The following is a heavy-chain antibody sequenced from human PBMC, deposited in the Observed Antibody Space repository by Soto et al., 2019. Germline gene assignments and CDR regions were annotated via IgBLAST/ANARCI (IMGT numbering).Heavy chain of an antibody. CDR1: GYTFTGYY. V-gene: IGHV1-2*02. J-gene: IGHJ6*02. Sequence: RASVKVSCKASGYTFTGYYMHWVRQAPGQGLEWMGWINPNSGGTNYAQKFQGRVTMTRDTSISTAYMELRRLRSDDTAVYYCARVDSSPTSYYYGMEAWGQGNTVTVAS. D-gene: IGHD6-13*01. CDR2: INPNSGGT. CDR3: ARVDSSPTSYYYGMEA.